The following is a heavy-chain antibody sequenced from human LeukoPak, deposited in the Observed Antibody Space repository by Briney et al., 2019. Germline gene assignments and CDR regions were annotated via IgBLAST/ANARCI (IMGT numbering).Heavy chain of an antibody. V-gene: IGHV3-11*04. CDR2: ISGSGTTI. Sequence: GGSLRLSCAASGLTFSDYYMTWIRQAPGKGLEWVSSISGSGTTIYSADSVRGRFTVSRDNAKNSLFLHMNSLRAEDTAVYYCAIQITMIVVVPYFDYWGQGTLVTVSP. CDR1: GLTFSDYY. J-gene: IGHJ4*02. D-gene: IGHD3-22*01. CDR3: AIQITMIVVVPYFDY.